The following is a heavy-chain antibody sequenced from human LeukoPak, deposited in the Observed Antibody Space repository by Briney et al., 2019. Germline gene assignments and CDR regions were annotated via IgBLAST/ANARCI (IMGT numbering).Heavy chain of an antibody. V-gene: IGHV3-30*18. D-gene: IGHD3-10*01. CDR3: AKASMYGFGEPPRY. Sequence: GGSLRLSCAASGFTFSSYGMRWVRQAPGKGLEWVAVISNDGSNKYYADSVKGRFTISRDTSKNTLCLQMNSLRAEDTAVYYCAKASMYGFGEPPRYWGQGTLVTVSS. J-gene: IGHJ4*02. CDR1: GFTFSSYG. CDR2: ISNDGSNK.